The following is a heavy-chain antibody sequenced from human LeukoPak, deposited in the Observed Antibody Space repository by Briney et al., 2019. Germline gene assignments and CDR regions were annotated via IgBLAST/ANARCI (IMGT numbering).Heavy chain of an antibody. V-gene: IGHV1-46*01. CDR2: INPSGGSA. CDR1: GYTFTSYY. D-gene: IGHD2-2*01. CDR3: ARGGSTTRPFDY. Sequence: GASVKVSCKASGYTFTSYYMHWVRQAPGQGLEWMGIINPSGGSASYAQKFQGRVTMTRDMSTSTVYMELSSLRSEDTAVYYCARGGSTTRPFDYWGQGTLVTVSS. J-gene: IGHJ4*02.